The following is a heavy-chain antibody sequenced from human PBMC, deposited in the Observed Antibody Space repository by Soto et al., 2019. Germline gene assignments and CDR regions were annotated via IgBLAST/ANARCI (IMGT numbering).Heavy chain of an antibody. J-gene: IGHJ4*02. CDR3: ARAVTGSMSVATIGFDY. Sequence: QVQLQESGPGLVKPSQTLSLTCTVSGGSISSGGYYWSWIRQHPGKRLEWIGYSYYSGSTYYNPSLISRVTISEDAAKNQFSLKRSSVTSADTAVYYWARAVTGSMSVATIGFDYWGQGTLVTVSS. CDR1: GGSISSGGYY. D-gene: IGHD5-12*01. V-gene: IGHV4-31*03. CDR2: SYYSGST.